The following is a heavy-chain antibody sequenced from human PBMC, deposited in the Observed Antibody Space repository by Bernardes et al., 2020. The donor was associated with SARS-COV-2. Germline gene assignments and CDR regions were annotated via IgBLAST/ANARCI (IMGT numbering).Heavy chain of an antibody. CDR2: ISYDGSNK. J-gene: IGHJ6*02. CDR3: AKDRTYYYDSSGYEYYYYYYGMDV. Sequence: GGSLRLSCAASGFTFSSYGMHWVRQAPGKGLEWVAVISYDGSNKYYADSVKGRFTISRDNSKNTLYLQMNSLRAEDTAVYYCAKDRTYYYDSSGYEYYYYYYGMDVWGQGTTVTVSS. V-gene: IGHV3-30*18. D-gene: IGHD3-22*01. CDR1: GFTFSSYG.